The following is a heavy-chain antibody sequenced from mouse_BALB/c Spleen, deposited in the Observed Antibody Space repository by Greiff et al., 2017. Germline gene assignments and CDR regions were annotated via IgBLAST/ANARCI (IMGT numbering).Heavy chain of an antibody. CDR3: ARSGLLRYYAMDY. CDR1: GFTFSSFG. D-gene: IGHD1-1*01. V-gene: IGHV5-17*02. Sequence: EVKLMESGGGLVQPGGSRKLSCAASGFTFSSFGMHLVRQAPEKGLEWVAYISSGSSTIYYADTVKGRFTISRDNPKNTLFLQMTSLRSEDTAMYYCARSGLLRYYAMDYWGQGTSVTVSS. CDR2: ISSGSSTI. J-gene: IGHJ4*01.